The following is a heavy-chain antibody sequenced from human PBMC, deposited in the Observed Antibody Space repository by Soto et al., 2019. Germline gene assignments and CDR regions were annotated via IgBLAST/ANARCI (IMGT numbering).Heavy chain of an antibody. J-gene: IGHJ4*02. D-gene: IGHD3-22*01. CDR2: IYSGGST. CDR1: GFTVSSNY. V-gene: IGHV3-53*01. CDR3: ASDRSSGYYYLFDD. Sequence: GGSLRLSCAASGFTVSSNYMSWVRQAPGKGLEWVSVIYSGGSTYYADSVKGRFTISRDNSKNTLYLQMNSLRAEDTAVYYCASDRSSGYYYLFDDWGQGTLVTVSS.